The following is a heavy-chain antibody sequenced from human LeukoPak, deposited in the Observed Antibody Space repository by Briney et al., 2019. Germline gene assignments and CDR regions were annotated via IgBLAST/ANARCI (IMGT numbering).Heavy chain of an antibody. D-gene: IGHD4-17*01. Sequence: SETLSLTCTVSGYSISSGYYWGWIRQPPGKGLEWIGSIYHSGRTFYNPSLKSRVTISVDTSKNQFSLKLTSVTAADTAVYYCARGNNYGDYRVDYWGQGTLVTVSS. CDR1: GYSISSGYY. V-gene: IGHV4-38-2*02. J-gene: IGHJ4*02. CDR3: ARGNNYGDYRVDY. CDR2: IYHSGRT.